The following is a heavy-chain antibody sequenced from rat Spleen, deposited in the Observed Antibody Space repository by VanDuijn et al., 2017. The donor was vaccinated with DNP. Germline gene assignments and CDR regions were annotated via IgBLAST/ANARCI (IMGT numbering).Heavy chain of an antibody. CDR1: GFALTSYH. V-gene: IGHV2-32*01. CDR3: SRGDYSY. D-gene: IGHD1-7*01. J-gene: IGHJ2*01. CDR2: IWSNGDT. Sequence: QVQLKESGPGLVQPSQTLSLTCTVSGFALTSYHVHWVRQPPGKGLEWMGVIWSNGDTSYNSVLKSRLSISRDTSKSQLFLKMNGLQTEDTATYYCSRGDYSYWGQGVMVTVSS.